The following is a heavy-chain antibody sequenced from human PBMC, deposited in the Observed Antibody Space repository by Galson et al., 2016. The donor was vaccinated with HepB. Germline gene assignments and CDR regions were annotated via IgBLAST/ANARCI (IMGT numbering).Heavy chain of an antibody. CDR2: ILYDGSSK. Sequence: SLRLSCAASGFTFSSYGMHWVRQAPGKGLEWVAGILYDGSSKYYADSVKGRFAISRANSKNTLDRQMNSLRPEDTAVYYCAKDDYGDWSYYFDYWGQGTLVTVS. CDR3: AKDDYGDWSYYFDY. D-gene: IGHD4-17*01. J-gene: IGHJ4*02. CDR1: GFTFSSYG. V-gene: IGHV3-30*18.